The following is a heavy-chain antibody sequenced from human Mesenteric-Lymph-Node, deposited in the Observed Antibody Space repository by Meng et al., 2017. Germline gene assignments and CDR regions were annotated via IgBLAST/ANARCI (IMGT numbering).Heavy chain of an antibody. CDR1: VGSVSGHS. Sequence: QVQLQQWGAGQLKPSETLSLTCAVYVGSVSGHSWTWISQSPGKGLEWIGDINHRGSTNYNPSLKSRVTISVDTSKNHFALELNYVTAADTAVYYCARDQGGAGAYWGQGTLVTVSS. J-gene: IGHJ4*02. D-gene: IGHD2-15*01. CDR3: ARDQGGAGAY. V-gene: IGHV4-34*01. CDR2: INHRGST.